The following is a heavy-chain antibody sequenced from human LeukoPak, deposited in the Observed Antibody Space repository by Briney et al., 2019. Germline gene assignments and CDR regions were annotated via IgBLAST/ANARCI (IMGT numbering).Heavy chain of an antibody. V-gene: IGHV4-39*01. J-gene: IGHJ4*02. Sequence: SETLSLTCTVSGGSISSSSYYWGWIRQPPGKGLEWIGSIYYSGSTYYNPSLKSRVTISVDTSKNQFSLKLSSVTAADTAVYYCASTLRFLEWLFDYWGQGTLVTVSS. CDR2: IYYSGST. D-gene: IGHD3-3*01. CDR3: ASTLRFLEWLFDY. CDR1: GGSISSSSYY.